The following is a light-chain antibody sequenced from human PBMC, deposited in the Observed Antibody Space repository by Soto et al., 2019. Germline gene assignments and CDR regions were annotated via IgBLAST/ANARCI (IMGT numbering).Light chain of an antibody. Sequence: DIQLTQSPSFLSASVGDRVTITCRASQGISSYLAWYQQKPGKAPKLLIYAASTLQSGVPSRFSGSASGTEFTLTISSLQPEHFATYYCQQLNSYPFFGQGTRLENK. CDR3: QQLNSYPF. V-gene: IGKV1-9*01. CDR2: AAS. J-gene: IGKJ5*01. CDR1: QGISSY.